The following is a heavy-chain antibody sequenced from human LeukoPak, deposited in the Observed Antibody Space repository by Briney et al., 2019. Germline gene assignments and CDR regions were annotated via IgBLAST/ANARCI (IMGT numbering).Heavy chain of an antibody. D-gene: IGHD3-22*01. CDR3: SAISGYYSDAFDI. CDR1: GGSISSYY. Sequence: SETLSLTCTVSGGSISSYYWIWIRQPPGKGLEWIGYIYTSGSTNYNPSLKSRVTISVDTSKNQFSLKLSSVTAADTAVYYCSAISGYYSDAFDIWGQGTMVTVSS. J-gene: IGHJ3*02. V-gene: IGHV4-4*09. CDR2: IYTSGST.